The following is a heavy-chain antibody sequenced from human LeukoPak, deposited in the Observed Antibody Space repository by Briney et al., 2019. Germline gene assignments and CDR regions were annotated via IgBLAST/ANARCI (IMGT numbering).Heavy chain of an antibody. CDR3: GRVGPYNPLDY. CDR1: GFTFSDHY. V-gene: IGHV3-72*01. J-gene: IGHJ4*02. CDR2: IRNKANSYTT. D-gene: IGHD5-24*01. Sequence: GGSLRLSCAASGFTFSDHYMAWVRQAPGKGLEWVGRIRNKANSYTTEYAASVKGRFTISRDDSKNSMYLQMNSLITEDTAVYYCGRVGPYNPLDYWGQGALVIVSS.